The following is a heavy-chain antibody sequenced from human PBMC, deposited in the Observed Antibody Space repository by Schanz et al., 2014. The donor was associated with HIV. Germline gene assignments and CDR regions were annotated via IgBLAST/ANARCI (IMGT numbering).Heavy chain of an antibody. Sequence: VQLVESGGGVVQPGRSLRLSCAASGFTFSTYGMHWVRQAPGKGLEWVANIKQDGSEKHYVASVKGRFTISRDNAKNSLYLQMSSLRADDTAVYYCARDAASHSYGSTMDVWGQGTTVTVSS. CDR1: GFTFSTYG. D-gene: IGHD5-18*01. CDR3: ARDAASHSYGSTMDV. V-gene: IGHV3-7*01. CDR2: IKQDGSEK. J-gene: IGHJ6*02.